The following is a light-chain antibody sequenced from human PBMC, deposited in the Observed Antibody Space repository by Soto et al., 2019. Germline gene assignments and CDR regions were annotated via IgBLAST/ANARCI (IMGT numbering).Light chain of an antibody. V-gene: IGKV3-20*01. CDR2: GSS. CDR1: QTVSNNY. Sequence: EVVLTQSPVTLSLSPGERATLSCRASQTVSNNYLAWYQQKPGQAPRLLIFGSSDRATGIPDRFSGSGSGTDFTLTISRLEPEDFAVDYCQQYGSSPPYTFGQGTKLEIK. CDR3: QQYGSSPPYT. J-gene: IGKJ2*01.